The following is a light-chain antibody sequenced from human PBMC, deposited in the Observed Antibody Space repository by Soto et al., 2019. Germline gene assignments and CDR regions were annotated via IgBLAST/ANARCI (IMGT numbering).Light chain of an antibody. CDR3: CSYAGSSPWV. J-gene: IGLJ3*02. CDR1: SSDVGSYIL. Sequence: QSALTQPASVSGSPGQSITISCTGTSSDVGSYILVSWYQQHPGKAPKLMIYEGSKRPSGVSNRFSGSKSGNTASLTISGLQAEDEADYYCCSYAGSSPWVFGGGTKVTVL. CDR2: EGS. V-gene: IGLV2-23*01.